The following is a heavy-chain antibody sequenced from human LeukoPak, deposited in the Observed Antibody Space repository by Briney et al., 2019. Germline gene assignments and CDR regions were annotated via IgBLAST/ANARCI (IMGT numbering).Heavy chain of an antibody. CDR1: GDSISSYF. J-gene: IGHJ3*01. Sequence: PSETLSLTCTVSGDSISSYFWSWIRQPPGKGLEWIAYVHYSESTNYNPSLKSRVTISLDTAWNQFSLMLSSVTAADTALYYCARDRRREQLHAFDHCGPRAMVTVSS. V-gene: IGHV4-59*01. CDR3: ARDRRREQLHAFDH. CDR2: VHYSEST. D-gene: IGHD1-26*01.